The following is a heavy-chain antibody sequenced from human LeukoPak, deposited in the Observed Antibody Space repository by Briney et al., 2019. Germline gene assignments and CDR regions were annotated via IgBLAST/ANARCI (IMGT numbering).Heavy chain of an antibody. D-gene: IGHD6-13*01. CDR3: ARVDIAAAGTQVFYNWFDP. CDR1: GYTFTCYY. Sequence: ASVPVTLKSSGYTFTCYYLDWLRPPPGQGLEWMGGINPNSGCTNYAQPFPARVTMIRDTSISTAYMELRRLRSDDTAVYYCARVDIAAAGTQVFYNWFDPWGQGTLVTVSS. CDR2: INPNSGCT. J-gene: IGHJ5*02. V-gene: IGHV1-2*02.